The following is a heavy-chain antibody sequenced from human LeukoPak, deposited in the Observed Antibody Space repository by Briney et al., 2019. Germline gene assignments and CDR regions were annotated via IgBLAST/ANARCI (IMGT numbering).Heavy chain of an antibody. D-gene: IGHD3-22*01. CDR1: GFSLGTRAVG. V-gene: IGHV2-5*02. CDR3: AHRPNYYDSSGYYQYYFDY. Sequence: SGPTLVNPTQTLTLTCTFSGFSLGTRAVGVGWIRQPPVKALEWHALIYWDDDKHYSPSLKSRLTITKDTSKNQVVLTMTNMDPVDTATYYCAHRPNYYDSSGYYQYYFDYWGQGTLVTVSS. J-gene: IGHJ4*02. CDR2: IYWDDDK.